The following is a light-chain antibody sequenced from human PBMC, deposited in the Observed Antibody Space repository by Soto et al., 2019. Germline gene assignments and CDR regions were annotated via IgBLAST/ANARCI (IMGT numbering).Light chain of an antibody. CDR1: QSVRSTF. CDR3: QQYHDSPMNT. Sequence: VLPQSPDTLSLSPGDRATLSCRASQSVRSTFLAWYQQKPGQAPRLLIYGASNRAAGIPERFSGSESGTEFPLTISRLEPDDSVVYYCQQYHDSPMNTFGQGTKLQIK. V-gene: IGKV3-20*01. CDR2: GAS. J-gene: IGKJ2*01.